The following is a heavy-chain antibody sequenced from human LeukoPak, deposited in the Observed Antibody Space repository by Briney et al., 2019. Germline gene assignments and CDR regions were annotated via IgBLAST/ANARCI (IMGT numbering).Heavy chain of an antibody. CDR1: GYSISSGYY. Sequence: PSETLSLTCTVSGYSISSGYYWGWIRQPPGKGLEWIGNIYHSGGTYYNPSLKSRVTISVDTSKNQFSLKLSSVTAADTAVFYCARRYCSGNSCYFDYLGQGALVTVSS. D-gene: IGHD2-15*01. V-gene: IGHV4-38-2*02. J-gene: IGHJ4*02. CDR2: IYHSGGT. CDR3: ARRYCSGNSCYFDY.